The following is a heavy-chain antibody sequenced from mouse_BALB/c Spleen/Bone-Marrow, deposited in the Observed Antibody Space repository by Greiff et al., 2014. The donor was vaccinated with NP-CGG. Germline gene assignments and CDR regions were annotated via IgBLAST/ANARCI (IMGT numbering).Heavy chain of an antibody. CDR3: ARSLLRYYAMDY. D-gene: IGHD1-1*01. CDR2: INPYNDGT. CDR1: GYTFTSYV. J-gene: IGHJ4*01. V-gene: IGHV1-14*01. Sequence: EVQVVESGPELVKPGASVKMSCKASGYTFTSYVMHWVKQKPGQGLEWIGYINPYNDGTKYNEKFKGKATLTSDKSSSTAYMELNSLSSEDSAVYYCARSLLRYYAMDYWGQGTSVTVSS.